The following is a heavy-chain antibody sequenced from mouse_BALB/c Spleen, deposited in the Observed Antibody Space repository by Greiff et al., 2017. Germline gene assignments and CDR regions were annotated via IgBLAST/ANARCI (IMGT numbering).Heavy chain of an antibody. Sequence: EVKLMESGGGLVQPGGSRKLSCAASGFTFSSFGMHWVRQAPEKGLEWVAYISSGSSTIYYADTVKGRFTISRDNPKNTLFLQMTSLRSEDTAMYYCASRNYGDAMDCWGQGTSVTVSS. V-gene: IGHV5-17*02. J-gene: IGHJ4*01. CDR1: GFTFSSFG. CDR3: ASRNYGDAMDC. CDR2: ISSGSSTI. D-gene: IGHD2-1*01.